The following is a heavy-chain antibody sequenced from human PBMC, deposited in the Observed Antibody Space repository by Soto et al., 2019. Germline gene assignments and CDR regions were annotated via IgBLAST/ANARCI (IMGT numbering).Heavy chain of an antibody. CDR3: ARGDRTFGGVIVNYGMDV. Sequence: QVQLVQSVAEVKKPGSSVKVSCKASGGTFSSYAISWVRQAPGQGLEWMGGIIPIFGTANYAQKFQGRVTITADESTSTAYMELSSLRSEDTAVYYCARGDRTFGGVIVNYGMDVWGQGTTVTVSS. CDR2: IIPIFGTA. V-gene: IGHV1-69*01. CDR1: GGTFSSYA. J-gene: IGHJ6*02. D-gene: IGHD3-16*02.